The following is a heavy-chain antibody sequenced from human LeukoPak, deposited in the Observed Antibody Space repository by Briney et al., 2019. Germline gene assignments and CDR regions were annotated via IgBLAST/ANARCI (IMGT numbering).Heavy chain of an antibody. Sequence: ASVKVSCEASGYTFTNYGISWVRQAPGQGLEWMGWISAYNGNTNYAQKLQGRVTMTTDTSTSTAYMEVRSLRSDDTAVYYCARSRYNWNPRPDQAFDIWGQGTMVTVSS. CDR1: GYTFTNYG. D-gene: IGHD1-1*01. V-gene: IGHV1-18*01. CDR3: ARSRYNWNPRPDQAFDI. CDR2: ISAYNGNT. J-gene: IGHJ3*02.